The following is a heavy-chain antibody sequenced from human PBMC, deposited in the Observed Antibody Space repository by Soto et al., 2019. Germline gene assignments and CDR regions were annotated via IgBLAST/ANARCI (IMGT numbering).Heavy chain of an antibody. J-gene: IGHJ4*02. CDR3: ARDVI. CDR2: IKEDGSEK. Sequence: EVQLVESGGGLVQPGGSQRLSCAASGFSFSSFWMSWVRQAPGKGLEWVAAIKEDGSEKNYVDSVRGRFTIXXXNAKNSLYLQMNSLRADDTAVYYCARDVIWGQGSLVTVSS. CDR1: GFSFSSFW. V-gene: IGHV3-7*05.